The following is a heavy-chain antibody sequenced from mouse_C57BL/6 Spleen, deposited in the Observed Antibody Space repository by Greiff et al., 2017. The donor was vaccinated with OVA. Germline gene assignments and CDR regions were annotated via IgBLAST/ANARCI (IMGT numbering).Heavy chain of an antibody. V-gene: IGHV1-80*01. CDR2: IYPGDGDT. CDR1: GYAFSSYW. J-gene: IGHJ3*01. D-gene: IGHD2-3*01. CDR3: ARSFDGYLWFAY. Sequence: QVHVKQSGAELVKPGASVKISCKASGYAFSSYWMNWVKQRPGKGLEWIGQIYPGDGDTNYNGKFKGKATLTADKSSSTAYMQLSSLTSEDSAVYFCARSFDGYLWFAYWGQGTLVTVSA.